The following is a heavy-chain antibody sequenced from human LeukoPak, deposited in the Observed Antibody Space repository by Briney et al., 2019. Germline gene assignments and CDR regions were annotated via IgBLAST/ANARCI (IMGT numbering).Heavy chain of an antibody. CDR3: ARGLLVAATFSPWFDP. V-gene: IGHV4-30-4*01. CDR1: GGSISSGDYY. J-gene: IGHJ5*02. Sequence: PSETLSLTCTVSGGSISSGDYYWSWIRQPPGKGLEWIGEINHSGSTNYNPSLKSRVTISVDTSKNQFSLKLSSVTAADTAVYYCARGLLVAATFSPWFDPWGQGTLVTVSS. D-gene: IGHD2-15*01. CDR2: INHSGST.